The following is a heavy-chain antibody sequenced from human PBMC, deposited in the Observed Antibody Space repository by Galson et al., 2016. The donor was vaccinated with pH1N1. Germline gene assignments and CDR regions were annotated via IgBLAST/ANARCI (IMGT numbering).Heavy chain of an antibody. CDR3: VREPGWGGLDY. V-gene: IGHV3-7*01. D-gene: IGHD3-10*01. CDR2: INGDGSPK. J-gene: IGHJ4*02. CDR1: DFTFSTFW. Sequence: LRLSCAASDFTFSTFWMAWVRQAPGNGLEWVALINGDGSPKYYVDSVKGRFTISRDNTKKTLYLQINNLRAEDTALYYCVREPGWGGLDYWGQGALVIVSS.